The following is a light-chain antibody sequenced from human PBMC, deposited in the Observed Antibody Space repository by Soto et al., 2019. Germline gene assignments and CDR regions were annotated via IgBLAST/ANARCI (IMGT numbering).Light chain of an antibody. Sequence: EVVLTQSPGTLSLSPGERATLSCRASQSVSRRYLAWYQQKPGQAPRLLIFGPSSRATGIPARFSGSGSGTDFPLTISSLETEDFAVYYCLQYDTSPPRYTFGQGTKLEIK. CDR3: LQYDTSPPRYT. J-gene: IGKJ2*01. CDR2: GPS. CDR1: QSVSRRY. V-gene: IGKV3-20*01.